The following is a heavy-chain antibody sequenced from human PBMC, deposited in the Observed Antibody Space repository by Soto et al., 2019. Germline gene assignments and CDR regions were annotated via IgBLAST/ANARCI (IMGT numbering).Heavy chain of an antibody. Sequence: PLETLSLTCTVSGGSISSSSYYWGWIRQPPGKGLEWIGSIYYSGSTYYNPSLKSRVTISVDTSKNQFSLKLSSVTAAIYHYGMDVWGQGTTVTVSS. CDR3: V. J-gene: IGHJ6*02. CDR1: GGSISSSSYY. V-gene: IGHV4-39*01. CDR2: IYYSGST.